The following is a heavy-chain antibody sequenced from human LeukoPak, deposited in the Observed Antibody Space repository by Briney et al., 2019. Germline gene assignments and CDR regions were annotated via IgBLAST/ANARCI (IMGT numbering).Heavy chain of an antibody. J-gene: IGHJ2*01. CDR3: ASDPYGRWYFDL. CDR1: WYTFTGYY. D-gene: IGHD2-15*01. Sequence: ASVKVSCKASWYTFTGYYMHWVRQAPGQGLEWMGWINPNSGGTNYAQKFQGRVTMTRDTSIRTGNMELSRMRSDDTAVYYCASDPYGRWYFDLWGRGTLVTVSS. V-gene: IGHV1-2*02. CDR2: INPNSGGT.